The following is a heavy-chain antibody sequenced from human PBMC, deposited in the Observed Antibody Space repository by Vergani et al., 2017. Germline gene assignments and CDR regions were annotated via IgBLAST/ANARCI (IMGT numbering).Heavy chain of an antibody. D-gene: IGHD5-12*01. Sequence: EVQLVESGGVVVQPGGSLRLSCAASGFTFDDYAMHWVRQAPGKGLEWVSLISWDGGSTYYADSVKGRFTISRDNSENSLYLQMNSLRAEDTALYYCAKPHAATRYGMDVWGQGTTVIVSS. J-gene: IGHJ6*02. CDR3: AKPHAATRYGMDV. V-gene: IGHV3-43D*04. CDR1: GFTFDDYA. CDR2: ISWDGGST.